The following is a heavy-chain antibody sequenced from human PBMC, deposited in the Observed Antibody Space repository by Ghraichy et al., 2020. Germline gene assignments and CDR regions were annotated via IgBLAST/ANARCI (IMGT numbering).Heavy chain of an antibody. CDR1: GGTFSNFD. CDR2: INPPFGTI. D-gene: IGHD3-3*01. J-gene: IGHJ4*02. CDR3: ARDPLHDASGYYFDL. Sequence: SVKVSCKASGGTFSNFDISRVRQAPGQGLEWMGGINPPFGTIYYAQKFQGRVTFSADESTTTVYMELSSLKSEDTAVYYCARDPLHDASGYYFDLWGQGTLVTVSS. V-gene: IGHV1-69*13.